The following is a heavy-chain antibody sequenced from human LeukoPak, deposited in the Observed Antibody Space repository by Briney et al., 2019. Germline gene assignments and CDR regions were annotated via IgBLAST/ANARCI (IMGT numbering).Heavy chain of an antibody. V-gene: IGHV3-21*01. Sequence: PGGSLRLSCAASGFTFSSYSMNWVRQAPGKGREWVSSISSSSSYIYYADSVKGRFTISRDNAKNSLYLQMNSLRAEDTAVYYCARDKGMVRGVIGYWGQGTLVTVSS. CDR2: ISSSSSYI. D-gene: IGHD3-10*01. CDR1: GFTFSSYS. CDR3: ARDKGMVRGVIGY. J-gene: IGHJ4*02.